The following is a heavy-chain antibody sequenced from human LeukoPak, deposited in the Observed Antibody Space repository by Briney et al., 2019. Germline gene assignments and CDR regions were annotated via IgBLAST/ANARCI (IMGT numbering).Heavy chain of an antibody. J-gene: IGHJ6*02. CDR2: ISYEGSNK. D-gene: IGHD6-13*01. CDR1: GFTFSSYA. CDR3: ARGLGQQLVSPDYYYYYGMDV. Sequence: GGSLRLSCAASGFTFSSYAMLWVRQAPGKGLEWVAVISYEGSNKYYADSVKGRFTISRDNSKNTLYLQMNSLRAEDTAVYYCARGLGQQLVSPDYYYYYGMDVWGQGTTVTVSS. V-gene: IGHV3-30-3*01.